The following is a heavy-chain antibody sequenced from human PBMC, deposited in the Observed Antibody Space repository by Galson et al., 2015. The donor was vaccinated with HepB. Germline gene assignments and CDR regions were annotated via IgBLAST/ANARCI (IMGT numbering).Heavy chain of an antibody. V-gene: IGHV1-3*01. Sequence: SVKVSCKASGYTFTSYAMHWVRQAPGQRLEWMGWINAGNGNTKYSQKFQGRVTITRDTSASTAYMELSSLRSEDTAVYYCAREAVYYGAGDYYGMDVWGQGTTVTVSS. CDR1: GYTFTSYA. CDR2: INAGNGNT. CDR3: AREAVYYGAGDYYGMDV. D-gene: IGHD4/OR15-4a*01. J-gene: IGHJ6*02.